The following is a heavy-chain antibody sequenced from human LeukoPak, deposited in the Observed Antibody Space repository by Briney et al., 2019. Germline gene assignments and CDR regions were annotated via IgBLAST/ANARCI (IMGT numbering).Heavy chain of an antibody. CDR3: VRTFRTSAFFMRDYHYYYYMDV. D-gene: IGHD1-14*01. Sequence: GGSLRLSCAASEFTFITYWMSWVRQAPGRGLEWVANIKQDGSEKYYVDSVKGRFTISRDSSLHLQMNSLRPEDTAVYYCVRTFRTSAFFMRDYHYYYYMDVWGKGTTVAVSS. V-gene: IGHV3-7*01. CDR1: EFTFITYW. J-gene: IGHJ6*03. CDR2: IKQDGSEK.